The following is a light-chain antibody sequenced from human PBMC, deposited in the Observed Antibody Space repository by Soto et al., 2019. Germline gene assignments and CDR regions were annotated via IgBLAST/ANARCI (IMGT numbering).Light chain of an antibody. CDR2: GAS. V-gene: IGKV3-20*01. Sequence: EIVLTQSPGTLSLSPGERATLSCRASQSVSRSYLAWYQQKPGQAPRLLIYGASSRATGIPARFSGTGSGAGFTLTINSLEPEDFAVYYCQQYGSSPPWTFGQGTKVEIK. J-gene: IGKJ1*01. CDR1: QSVSRSY. CDR3: QQYGSSPPWT.